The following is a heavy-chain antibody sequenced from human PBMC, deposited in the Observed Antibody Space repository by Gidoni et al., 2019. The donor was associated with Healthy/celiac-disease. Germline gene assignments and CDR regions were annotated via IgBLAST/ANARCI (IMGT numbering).Heavy chain of an antibody. CDR3: ARDSLRTYYYYGMDV. CDR1: GYTFTSYA. J-gene: IGHJ6*02. V-gene: IGHV1-3*01. CDR2: INAGNGNT. Sequence: QVQLVQSGAEGKKPGASGKVSCKASGYTFTSYAMHWGRQAPGQRLEWMGWINAGNGNTNYSQKFQGRVTITRDTSASTAYMALSSLRSEDTAVYYCARDSLRTYYYYGMDVWGQGTTVTVSS.